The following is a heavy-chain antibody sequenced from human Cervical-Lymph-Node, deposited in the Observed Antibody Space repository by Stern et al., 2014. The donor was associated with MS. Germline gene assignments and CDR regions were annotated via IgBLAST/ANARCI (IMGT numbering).Heavy chain of an antibody. J-gene: IGHJ4*02. Sequence: QITLKESGPALVKPTQTLTLTCTFSGFSLSTSGMRVSWIRQPPGKALEWLARLDWGDDKFYSTYLKHRLTIYNETINNQVVLIMTNMDPVDTATYYCARSPPYYEFWNDYYYFDYWGQGTLVAVSS. CDR2: LDWGDDK. V-gene: IGHV2-70*04. CDR3: ARSPPYYEFWNDYYYFDY. CDR1: GFSLSTSGMR. D-gene: IGHD3-3*01.